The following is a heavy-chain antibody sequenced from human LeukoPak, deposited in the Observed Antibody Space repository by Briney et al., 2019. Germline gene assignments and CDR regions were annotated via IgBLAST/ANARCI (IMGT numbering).Heavy chain of an antibody. V-gene: IGHV1-8*01. CDR3: ARLVGDSSGYYFDY. Sequence: GASVKVSCKASGYTFTSYDINWVRQATGQGLEWMGWMNPNSGNTGYAQKFQGRVTMTRNTSISTAYMELSSLRSEDTAVYYCARLVGDSSGYYFDYWGQGTLVTVSS. CDR2: MNPNSGNT. CDR1: GYTFTSYD. D-gene: IGHD3-22*01. J-gene: IGHJ4*02.